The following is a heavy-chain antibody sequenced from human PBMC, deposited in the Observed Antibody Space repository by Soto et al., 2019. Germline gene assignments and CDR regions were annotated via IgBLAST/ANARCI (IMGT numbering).Heavy chain of an antibody. CDR2: INHSGST. J-gene: IGHJ4*02. Sequence: SETLSLTCAVYGGSFSGYYWSWIRQPPGKGLEWIGEINHSGSTNYNPSLKSRVTISVDTSKNQFSLKLSSVTAADTAVYYCARVDSSGFYYLDYWGQGTLVTVSS. CDR1: GGSFSGYY. CDR3: ARVDSSGFYYLDY. D-gene: IGHD3-22*01. V-gene: IGHV4-34*01.